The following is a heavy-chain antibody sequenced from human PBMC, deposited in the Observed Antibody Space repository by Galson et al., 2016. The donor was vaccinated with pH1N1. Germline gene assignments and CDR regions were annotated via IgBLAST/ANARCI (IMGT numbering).Heavy chain of an antibody. CDR3: TREIGGSGNY. CDR2: IKQDGSVI. J-gene: IGHJ4*02. V-gene: IGHV3-7*01. D-gene: IGHD3-10*01. Sequence: SLRLSCAASGFTVSSNYMSWVRQAPGKGLEWVANIKQDGSVIYYVDSVKGRFTISRDNAKNSLYLQMNSLRVEDTAFYYGTREIGGSGNYWGQGTLVTVSS. CDR1: GFTVSSNY.